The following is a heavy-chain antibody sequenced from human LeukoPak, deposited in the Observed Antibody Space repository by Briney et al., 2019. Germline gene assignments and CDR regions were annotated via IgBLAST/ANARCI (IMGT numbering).Heavy chain of an antibody. J-gene: IGHJ3*02. Sequence: PSETLSLTCTVSGGSITNYYWTWIRQPPGKGLEWIGYIHYSGSTNYNPSLKSRVTISLDTSKNQFSLKLSSVTAADTAVYYCARFCSTNSCDFDIWGQGTMVTVSS. V-gene: IGHV4-59*08. CDR2: IHYSGST. D-gene: IGHD2-2*01. CDR1: GGSITNYY. CDR3: ARFCSTNSCDFDI.